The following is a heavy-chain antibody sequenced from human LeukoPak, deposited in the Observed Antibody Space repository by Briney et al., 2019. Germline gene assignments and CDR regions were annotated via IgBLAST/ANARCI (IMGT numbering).Heavy chain of an antibody. CDR2: ISSSSSTI. Sequence: GGSLRLSCAASGFTFSSYSMNWVRQAPGKGLEWVSYISSSSSTIYYADSVKGRFTISRDNAKNSLYLQMNSLRADDTALYYCARGSGSYDGDAFDIWGQGTMVTVSS. D-gene: IGHD1-26*01. V-gene: IGHV3-48*01. CDR3: ARGSGSYDGDAFDI. J-gene: IGHJ3*02. CDR1: GFTFSSYS.